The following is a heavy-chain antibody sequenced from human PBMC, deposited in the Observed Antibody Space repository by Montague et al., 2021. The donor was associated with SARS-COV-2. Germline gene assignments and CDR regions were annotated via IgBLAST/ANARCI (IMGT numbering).Heavy chain of an antibody. J-gene: IGHJ3*02. V-gene: IGHV6-1*01. CDR1: GDSVSRNNPA. D-gene: IGHD1-7*01. CDR2: TYYGSSWDT. CDR3: ARGWNYAFDI. Sequence: CAISGDSVSRNNPAWNWIRQSPSRGLEWLGSTYYGSSWDTDYAVSVKSRITISPDTSKNQFSLHLNSVTPEDTAVYYCARGWNYAFDIWSQGTMVTVSS.